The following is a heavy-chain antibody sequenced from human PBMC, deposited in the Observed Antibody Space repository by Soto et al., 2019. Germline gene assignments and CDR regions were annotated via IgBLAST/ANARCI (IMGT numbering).Heavy chain of an antibody. V-gene: IGHV4-30-2*01. CDR3: ARVPPP. J-gene: IGHJ5*02. Sequence: PSETLSLTCAVSGGSISSGGYSWSWIRQPPGKGLEWIGYIYHSGSTYYNSSLKSRVTISVDRSKNQFSLKLSSVTAADTAVYYCARVPPPWGQGTLVSGSS. CDR2: IYHSGST. CDR1: GGSISSGGYS. D-gene: IGHD2-2*01.